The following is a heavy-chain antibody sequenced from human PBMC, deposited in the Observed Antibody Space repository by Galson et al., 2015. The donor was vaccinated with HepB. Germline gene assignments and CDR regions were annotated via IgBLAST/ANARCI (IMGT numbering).Heavy chain of an antibody. D-gene: IGHD3-22*01. Sequence: SLRLSCAASGFTFSSYAMSWVRQAPGKGLEWVSAISGSGGSTYYADSVKGRFTISRDNSKNTLYLQMNSLRAEDTAVYYCAKDRIITMMPTGAFDIWGQGTMVTVSS. V-gene: IGHV3-23*01. CDR3: AKDRIITMMPTGAFDI. J-gene: IGHJ3*02. CDR1: GFTFSSYA. CDR2: ISGSGGST.